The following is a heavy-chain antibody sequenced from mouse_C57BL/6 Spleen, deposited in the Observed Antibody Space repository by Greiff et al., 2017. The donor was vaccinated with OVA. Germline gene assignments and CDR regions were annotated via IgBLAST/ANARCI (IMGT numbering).Heavy chain of an antibody. Sequence: QVQLQQSGAELVKPGASVKISCKASGYAFSSYWMNWVKQRPGKGLEWIGQIYPGDGDTNYNGKFKGKATLTADKSSSTAYMQLSSLTSEDSAVYFCARDYGSPLRYFDVWGTGTTVTVSS. CDR2: IYPGDGDT. V-gene: IGHV1-80*01. D-gene: IGHD1-1*01. CDR1: GYAFSSYW. J-gene: IGHJ1*03. CDR3: ARDYGSPLRYFDV.